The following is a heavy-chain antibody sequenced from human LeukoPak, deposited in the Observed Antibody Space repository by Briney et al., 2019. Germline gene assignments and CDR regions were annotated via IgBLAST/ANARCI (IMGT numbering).Heavy chain of an antibody. J-gene: IGHJ4*02. D-gene: IGHD6-19*01. CDR3: ARLDSSGWYYFDY. CDR1: GGSISSYY. CDR2: FFYSGST. Sequence: SETLSLTCTVSGGSISSYYWSWIRQPPGKGLEWIGYFFYSGSTNYNPSLKSQVTMSIDTSKNQFSLKLSSVTAADTAVYYCARLDSSGWYYFDYWGQGTPVTVSS. V-gene: IGHV4-59*08.